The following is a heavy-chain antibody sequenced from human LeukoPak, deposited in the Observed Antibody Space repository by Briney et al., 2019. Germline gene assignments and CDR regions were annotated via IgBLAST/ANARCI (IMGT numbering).Heavy chain of an antibody. D-gene: IGHD6-13*01. CDR1: GYTFTSNH. CDR2: INPSGDST. V-gene: IGHV1-46*01. CDR3: AKLAASETGEGS. Sequence: GESLKISCQGSGYTFTSNHIHCVRQAPGQGLEWMGVINPSGDSTSYAQKFQGRVTMTRDTSTSTVYMELSSLRSEDTAIYYCAKLAASETGEGSWGQGTLVTVSS. J-gene: IGHJ5*02.